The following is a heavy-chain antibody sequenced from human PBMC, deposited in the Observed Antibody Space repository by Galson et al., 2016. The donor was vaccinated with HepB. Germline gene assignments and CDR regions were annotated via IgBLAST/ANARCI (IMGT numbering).Heavy chain of an antibody. CDR3: AKIGQRTPHPDY. Sequence: SLRLSCAGSGFTFSSHPMNWVRQAPGKGLEWVSSIGSRGDDTYYADSVKGRFTISRDNSMNTLYLQMNSLRAEDTAVYYCAKIGQRTPHPDYWGQGTLVTVSS. CDR1: GFTFSSHP. V-gene: IGHV3-23*01. J-gene: IGHJ4*02. CDR2: IGSRGDDT.